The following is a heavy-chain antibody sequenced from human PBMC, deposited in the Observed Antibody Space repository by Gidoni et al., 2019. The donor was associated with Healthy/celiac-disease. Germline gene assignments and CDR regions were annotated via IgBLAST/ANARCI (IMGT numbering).Heavy chain of an antibody. D-gene: IGHD6-19*01. CDR3: AKEGQWLEYFDY. CDR2: ISYDGSNK. CDR1: GVIFSSYA. J-gene: IGHJ4*02. Sequence: QVQVVESGGGVVQPGRSLRLDCAAAGVIFSSYAMHWVRQAPGQGLEWVAVISYDGSNKYYADSVKGRFTISRDNSKNTVYLQMNSLRTEDTAVYYCAKEGQWLEYFDYWGQGTLVTVAS. V-gene: IGHV3-30*18.